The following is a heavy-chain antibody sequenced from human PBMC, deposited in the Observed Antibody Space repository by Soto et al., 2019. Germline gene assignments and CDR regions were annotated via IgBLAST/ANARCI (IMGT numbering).Heavy chain of an antibody. D-gene: IGHD3-10*01. V-gene: IGHV3-23*01. CDR1: GFTFSSYA. CDR2: ISGSGGST. J-gene: IGHJ3*02. Sequence: GGSLRLSCAASGFTFSSYAMSWVRQAPGKGLEWVSAISGSGGSTYYADPLKGRFTISRDNSKNRLYLQMNSLRAEDTAVYYCAKMVWGGSSALWFGEGDAFDIWGQGTMVTVSS. CDR3: AKMVWGGSSALWFGEGDAFDI.